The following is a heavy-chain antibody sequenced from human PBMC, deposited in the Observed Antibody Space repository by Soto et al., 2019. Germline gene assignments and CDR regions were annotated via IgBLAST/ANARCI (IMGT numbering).Heavy chain of an antibody. D-gene: IGHD6-6*01. CDR3: ARHPDEYSSPTEAL. Sequence: SETLSLTCTVSGGSVSSGSYYWSWIRQPPGKGLEWIGYIYYSGSTNYNPSLKSRVTISVDTSKNQFSLKLSSVTAADTAVYYCARHPDEYSSPTEALWGHGTLVTVSS. CDR2: IYYSGST. J-gene: IGHJ4*01. V-gene: IGHV4-61*01. CDR1: GGSVSSGSYY.